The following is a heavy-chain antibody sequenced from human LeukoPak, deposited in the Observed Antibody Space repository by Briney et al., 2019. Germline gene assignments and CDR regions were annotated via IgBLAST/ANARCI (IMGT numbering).Heavy chain of an antibody. V-gene: IGHV1-69*06. CDR1: GGTFSSYA. D-gene: IGHD1-1*01. Sequence: ASVKVSCKASGGTFSSYAISWVRQAPGQGLEWMGGIIPIFGTANYAQKFQGRVTITADKSTSTAYMELSSLRSEDTAVYYCASTGGSTGNQGPFDPWGQGTLVTVSS. CDR3: ASTGGSTGNQGPFDP. J-gene: IGHJ5*02. CDR2: IIPIFGTA.